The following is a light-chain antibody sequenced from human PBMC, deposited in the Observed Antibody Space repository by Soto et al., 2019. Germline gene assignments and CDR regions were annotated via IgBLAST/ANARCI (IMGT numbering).Light chain of an antibody. CDR2: EVS. J-gene: IGLJ1*01. V-gene: IGLV2-14*01. CDR1: RSLVGSYTY. CDR3: SSYTSSSTLYV. Sequence: QAVLTEPASMTQSPSQSITISFTRVRSLVGSYTYVSWYQQHPGKAPKLMIYEVSNRPSGVSNRFSGSKSGNTASLTISGLQAEDEADYYCSSYTSSSTLYVFGTGTKVTVL.